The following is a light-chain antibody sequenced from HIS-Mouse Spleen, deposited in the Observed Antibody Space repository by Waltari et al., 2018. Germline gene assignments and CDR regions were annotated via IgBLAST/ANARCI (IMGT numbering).Light chain of an antibody. CDR1: VLAKKY. V-gene: IGLV3-27*01. CDR3: YSAADNSGV. Sequence: SYELTQPSSVSVSPGQTARITCSGDVLAKKYARWFQQKPGQAPVLVSYKDSERPSGIPERSSGSSSGTTVTLTISGAQVEDEADYYCYSAADNSGVFGGGTKLTVL. J-gene: IGLJ2*01. CDR2: KDS.